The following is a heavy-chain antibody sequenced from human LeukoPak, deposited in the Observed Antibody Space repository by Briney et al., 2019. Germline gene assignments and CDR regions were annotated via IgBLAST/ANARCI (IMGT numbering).Heavy chain of an antibody. D-gene: IGHD3-16*01. CDR2: IGGSSGYT. J-gene: IGHJ4*02. CDR1: GFTFSDYY. Sequence: GGSLRLSCAASGFTFSDYYMSWIRQAPGGGLEWVSYIGGSSGYTDYAGSVKGRFTISRDNAKNSLYLEMTSLRPEDTAVYYCARSRGATHWGQGTLVTVSS. CDR3: ARSRGATH. V-gene: IGHV3-11*03.